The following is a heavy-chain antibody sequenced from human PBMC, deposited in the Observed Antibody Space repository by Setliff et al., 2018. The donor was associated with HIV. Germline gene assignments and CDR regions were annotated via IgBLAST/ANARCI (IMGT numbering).Heavy chain of an antibody. D-gene: IGHD1-1*01. Sequence: SETLSLTCTVSDNSITNYYWNWIRQPPGEGLEWIGYMHYSGRTSYNPSLKSRVTTSVNTSKNQLSLNLSSVTAADTAVYYCARWGETTGIKAFDLWGQGTMVTVSS. CDR3: ARWGETTGIKAFDL. V-gene: IGHV4-59*01. CDR2: MHYSGRT. J-gene: IGHJ3*01. CDR1: DNSITNYY.